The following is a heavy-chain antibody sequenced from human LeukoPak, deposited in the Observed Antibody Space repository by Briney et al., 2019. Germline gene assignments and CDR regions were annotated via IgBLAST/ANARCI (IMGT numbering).Heavy chain of an antibody. CDR3: ARGVVTPSYYFDY. J-gene: IGHJ4*02. CDR1: GFTFSGYA. V-gene: IGHV3-30-3*01. CDR2: LSYDESNK. Sequence: GGSLRLSCAASGFTFSGYAMHWVRQAPGKGLEWVAVLSYDESNKFYADSVKGRFTISRDNSKNTLFLQMNSLRVEDTAVYYCARGVVTPSYYFDYWGQGTLVAVSS. D-gene: IGHD2-15*01.